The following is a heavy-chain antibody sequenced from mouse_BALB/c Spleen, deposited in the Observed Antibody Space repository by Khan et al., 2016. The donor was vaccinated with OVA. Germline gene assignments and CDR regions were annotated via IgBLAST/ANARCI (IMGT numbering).Heavy chain of an antibody. Sequence: EVELVESGGGLVKPGGSLKLSCAASGFTFSTYAMSWVRQTPEKRLEWVATISSDGDYTYFPDNLTGRFTISRDNATNTLCLQMTSLRSEDAAMYYCAGSPYGNFAYWGQGTLVTVSA. CDR3: AGSPYGNFAY. D-gene: IGHD2-1*01. V-gene: IGHV5-9-3*01. J-gene: IGHJ3*01. CDR2: ISSDGDYT. CDR1: GFTFSTYA.